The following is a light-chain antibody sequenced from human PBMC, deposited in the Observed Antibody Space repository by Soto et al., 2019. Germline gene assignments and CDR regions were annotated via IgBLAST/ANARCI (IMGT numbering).Light chain of an antibody. J-gene: IGKJ1*01. CDR3: QQYNKWPPWT. CDR1: QSVRNN. V-gene: IGKV3-15*01. CDR2: AAS. Sequence: EIVMTQSPATLSVSPVERATLSCRASQSVRNNLAWYQQKPGLAPRLLISAASTRATGIPARFSGNGSETEFTLTIDNLQSEDYALYYCQQYNKWPPWTFGQGTKVDIK.